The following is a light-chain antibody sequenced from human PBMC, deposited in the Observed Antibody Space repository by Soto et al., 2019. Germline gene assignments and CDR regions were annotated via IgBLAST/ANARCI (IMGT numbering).Light chain of an antibody. CDR2: GAS. CDR1: QNIDTTY. CDR3: QQYRNSGPGLT. J-gene: IGKJ4*01. Sequence: EIVLTQSPGTLSLSPGERATLSCRASQNIDTTYLAWFQQKPGQSPRLLIYGASRRATGIPDRFSGSGSGTDFTLTISRLEPEDFAVYYCQQYRNSGPGLTFGGGTKVDIK. V-gene: IGKV3-20*01.